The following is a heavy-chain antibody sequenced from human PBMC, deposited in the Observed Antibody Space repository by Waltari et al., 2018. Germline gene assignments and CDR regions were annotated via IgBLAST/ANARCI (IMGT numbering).Heavy chain of an antibody. CDR3: ATGRFGSLQ. Sequence: QVPVIQSGAEVTKPGASVKVPCKVSGFRITEVSMNWVRQAPGEGLEWMGVINSEGVDFEDDEIMYAQKFQGRITMSEDTSTNTAYMEVNRLRPEDTAVYYCATGRFGSLQWGQGTPVTVSS. J-gene: IGHJ4*02. D-gene: IGHD3-10*01. CDR1: GFRITEVS. V-gene: IGHV1-24*01. CDR2: VDFEDDEI.